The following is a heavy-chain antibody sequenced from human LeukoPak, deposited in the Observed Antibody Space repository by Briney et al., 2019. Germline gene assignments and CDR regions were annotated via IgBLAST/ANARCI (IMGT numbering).Heavy chain of an antibody. V-gene: IGHV4-61*02. CDR2: IYTSGTT. Sequence: SQTLSLTCTISGVTISSGSYYWSCIRPPAGQGLERIVSIYTSGTTNSNPSLNSLATTSVNTSKIQFSLKLSSVTAADTSVYYCATSGLRPIYYYCGMDVWGQGTTVTVSS. D-gene: IGHD5-12*01. CDR1: GVTISSGSYY. CDR3: ATSGLRPIYYYCGMDV. J-gene: IGHJ6*02.